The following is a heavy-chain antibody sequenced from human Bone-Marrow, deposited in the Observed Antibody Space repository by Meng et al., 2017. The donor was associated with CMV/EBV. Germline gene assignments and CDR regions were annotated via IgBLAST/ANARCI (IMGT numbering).Heavy chain of an antibody. V-gene: IGHV4-59*01. Sequence: VSLRLSCTVSGGSISSYYWSWIRQPPGKGLEWIGYIYYSGSTNYNPSLQSRVTISVDTSKNQCPLKLSSVTAADTAVYYCARRGISGYSHSSGRNYGMDVWGQGTTVTVSS. CDR1: GGSISSYY. CDR2: IYYSGST. D-gene: IGHD6-6*01. J-gene: IGHJ6*02. CDR3: ARRGISGYSHSSGRNYGMDV.